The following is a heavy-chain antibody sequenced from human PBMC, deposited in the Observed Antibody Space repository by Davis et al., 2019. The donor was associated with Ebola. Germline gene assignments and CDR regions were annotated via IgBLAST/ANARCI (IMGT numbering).Heavy chain of an antibody. CDR3: ARDGRITIFGVVIHQYFQH. V-gene: IGHV1-3*04. D-gene: IGHD3-3*01. J-gene: IGHJ1*01. CDR1: GYTFTNYA. CDR2: ISTGNGNA. Sequence: ASVKVSCKASGYTFTNYAMHWVRQAPGQRLEWMGWISTGNGNARYSQKFQGRVTMTRDTSTSTVYMELSSLRSEDTAVYYCARDGRITIFGVVIHQYFQHWGQGTLVTVSS.